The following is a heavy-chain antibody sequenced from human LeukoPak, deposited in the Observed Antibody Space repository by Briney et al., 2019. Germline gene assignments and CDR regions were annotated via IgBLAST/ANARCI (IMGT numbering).Heavy chain of an antibody. CDR1: GGSISSGGYY. CDR2: IYHSGST. V-gene: IGHV4-30-2*01. J-gene: IGHJ3*02. CDR3: ARASPYYDSSGYYYPYAFDI. D-gene: IGHD3-22*01. Sequence: SETLSLTCTVSGGSISSGGYYWSWIRQPPGKGLEWIGYIYHSGSTYYNPSLKSRVTISVDRSKNQFSLKLSSVTAADTAVYYCARASPYYDSSGYYYPYAFDIWGQGTMVTVSS.